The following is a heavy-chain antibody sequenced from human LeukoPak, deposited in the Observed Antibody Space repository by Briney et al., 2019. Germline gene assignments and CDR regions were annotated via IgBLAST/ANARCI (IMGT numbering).Heavy chain of an antibody. V-gene: IGHV3-9*01. CDR2: ISWNSGSI. D-gene: IGHD6-19*01. CDR3: ANGVGSGYSSGWYSFDY. CDR1: GFTFDDYA. J-gene: IGHJ4*02. Sequence: PGGSLRLSCAASGFTFDDYAMYWVRHAPGKGLEWVSGISWNSGSIGYADSVKGRFTISRDNAKNSLYLQMNSLRAEDTALYYCANGVGSGYSSGWYSFDYWGQGTLVTVSS.